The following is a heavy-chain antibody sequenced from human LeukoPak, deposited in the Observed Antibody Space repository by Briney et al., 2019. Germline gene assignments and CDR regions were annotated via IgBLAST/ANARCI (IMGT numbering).Heavy chain of an antibody. CDR1: GGTFSSYA. J-gene: IGHJ4*02. Sequence: SVKVSCKASGGTFSSYAISWVRQAPGQGLEWMGGIIPIFGTANYAQKFQGRVTITTDESTSTAYMELSSLRSEDTAVYYCARDFYDGSSWYLDYWGRGTLATVSS. CDR3: ARDFYDGSSWYLDY. D-gene: IGHD6-13*01. CDR2: IIPIFGTA. V-gene: IGHV1-69*05.